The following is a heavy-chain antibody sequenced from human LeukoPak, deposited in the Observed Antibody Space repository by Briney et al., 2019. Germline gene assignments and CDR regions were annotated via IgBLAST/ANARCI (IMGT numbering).Heavy chain of an antibody. CDR1: GGTFSSYA. J-gene: IGHJ5*02. CDR3: AGKAPIVVGLNNCSDP. V-gene: IGHV1-69*13. CDR2: IIPIFGTA. Sequence: SVKVSCKASGGTFSSYAISWVRQAPGQGLEWMGGIIPIFGTANYAQKFQGRVTITADESTITAYMELSSLRSEDTAEYSGAGKAPIVVGLNNCSDPGGKGPLVTVSS. D-gene: IGHD3-22*01.